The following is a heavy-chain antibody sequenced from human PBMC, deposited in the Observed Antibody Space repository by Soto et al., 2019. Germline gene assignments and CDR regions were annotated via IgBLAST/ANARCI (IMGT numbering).Heavy chain of an antibody. CDR1: GGTFSSYA. J-gene: IGHJ6*02. D-gene: IGHD2-15*01. V-gene: IGHV1-69*01. CDR3: SADRPDIGVGWWV. Sequence: SVKVYCKASGGTFSSYAISWVRQAPGQGLEWMGGIIPIFGTANYAQKFQGRVTITADESTATAYIELTGLTSEDTAVYFCSADRPDIGVGWWVWGQGTTVTVSS. CDR2: IIPIFGTA.